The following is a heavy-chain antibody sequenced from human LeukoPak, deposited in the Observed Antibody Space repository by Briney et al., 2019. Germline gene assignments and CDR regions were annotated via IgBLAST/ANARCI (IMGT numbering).Heavy chain of an antibody. J-gene: IGHJ4*02. D-gene: IGHD6-6*01. CDR2: INQGGSET. Sequence: GGSLRLSCAASGFTFRTYWMSWVRQAQGKGLEWVASINQGGSETYYVESVKGRFTISRDNAMNSFFLQMNSLRAEDTAVYYCARLIGDRTIYDYWGQGTLVTVSS. V-gene: IGHV3-7*01. CDR3: ARLIGDRTIYDY. CDR1: GFTFRTYW.